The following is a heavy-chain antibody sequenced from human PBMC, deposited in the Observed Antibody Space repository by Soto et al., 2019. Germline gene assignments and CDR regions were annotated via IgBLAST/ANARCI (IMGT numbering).Heavy chain of an antibody. V-gene: IGHV2-26*01. D-gene: IGHD6-19*01. CDR3: ARSHPPWLETSGAFDI. J-gene: IGHJ3*02. CDR2: IFSNDEK. Sequence: QVTLKESGPVLVKPTETLTLTCTVSGFSLSNARMGVSWIRQPPGKALEWLAHIFSNDEKSYSTSLKSRLTISKDTSKSQVVLTMTNMDPVDTASYCCARSHPPWLETSGAFDIWGQGTRVTVSS. CDR1: GFSLSNARMG.